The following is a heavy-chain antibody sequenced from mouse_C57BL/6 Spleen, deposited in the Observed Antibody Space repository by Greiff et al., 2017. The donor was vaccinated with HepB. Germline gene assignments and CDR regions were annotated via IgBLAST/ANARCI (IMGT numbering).Heavy chain of an antibody. J-gene: IGHJ3*01. CDR3: ASSTGTSFAY. CDR2: IDPSDSYT. D-gene: IGHD4-1*02. V-gene: IGHV1-69*01. Sequence: QVQLQQPGAELVMPGASVKLSCKASGYTFTSYWMHWVKQRPGQGLEWIGEIDPSDSYTNYNPKFKGKSTLTVDKSSSTAYMQLSSLTSEDSAVYYCASSTGTSFAYWGQGTLVTVSA. CDR1: GYTFTSYW.